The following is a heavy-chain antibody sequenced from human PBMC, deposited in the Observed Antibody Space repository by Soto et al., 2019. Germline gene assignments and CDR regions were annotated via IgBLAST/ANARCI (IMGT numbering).Heavy chain of an antibody. D-gene: IGHD3-22*01. CDR3: ARRKDYSYSSAITGHTFGY. Sequence: SETLSLTCAFYVVSFSGYYWSCIRHPPGKWLESIGEINHSGSTNYNPSLKSRVTISVDTSKNQFSLKLSSVTAADTAVYYCARRKDYSYSSAITGHTFGYWGQGSPVTVSS. CDR2: INHSGST. V-gene: IGHV4-34*01. CDR1: VVSFSGYY. J-gene: IGHJ4*02.